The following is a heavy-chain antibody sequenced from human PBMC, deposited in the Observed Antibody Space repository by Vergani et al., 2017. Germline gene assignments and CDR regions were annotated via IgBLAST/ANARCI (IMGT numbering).Heavy chain of an antibody. V-gene: IGHV4-34*01. D-gene: IGHD3-22*01. CDR2: INHRGST. CDR3: ARGHRYDSSGYDWVDY. CDR1: GGSFSGYY. J-gene: IGHJ4*02. Sequence: QVQLQQWGAGLLKPSETLSLTCAVYGGSFSGYYWSWIRQPPGKGLEWIGEINHRGSTNYNPSLKSRITISVDTSKNQFSLKLSAVTAADTAVYYCARGHRYDSSGYDWVDYWGQGTLVTVSS.